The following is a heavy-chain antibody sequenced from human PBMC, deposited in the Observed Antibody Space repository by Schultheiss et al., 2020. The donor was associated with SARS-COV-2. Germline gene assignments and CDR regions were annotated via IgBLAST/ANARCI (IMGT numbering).Heavy chain of an antibody. Sequence: SETLSLTCAVYGGSFSGYYWSWIRQPPGKGLEWIGYIYYSGSTYYNPSLKSRVTISVDTSKNQFSLKLSSVTAADTAVYYCARDRSGSSLFDSWGQGTLVTVSS. J-gene: IGHJ4*02. CDR2: IYYSGST. CDR3: ARDRSGSSLFDS. V-gene: IGHV4-34*09. D-gene: IGHD1-26*01. CDR1: GGSFSGYY.